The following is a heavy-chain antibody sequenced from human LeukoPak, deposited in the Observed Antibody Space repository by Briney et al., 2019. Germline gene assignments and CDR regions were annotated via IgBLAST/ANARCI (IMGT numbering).Heavy chain of an antibody. J-gene: IGHJ4*02. Sequence: GRSLRLSCAASGFTFSNFVMLWVRQPPGEGLEWVAVITSDGGSKYYADSVKGRFTISRDNSENTLYLQINSVRAEDTAVYYCARGAHRAAAGNFDCWGQGTLVTVSS. CDR2: ITSDGGSK. V-gene: IGHV3-30-3*01. CDR1: GFTFSNFV. D-gene: IGHD6-13*01. CDR3: ARGAHRAAAGNFDC.